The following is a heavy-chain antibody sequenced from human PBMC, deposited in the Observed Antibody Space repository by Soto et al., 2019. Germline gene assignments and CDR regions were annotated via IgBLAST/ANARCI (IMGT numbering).Heavy chain of an antibody. CDR3: ARYDSSGYYWPYYYYGMDV. CDR2: ITSHGHIT. D-gene: IGHD3-22*01. Sequence: AGGSLRLSCSASGFTFSNYDMVWVRQAPGKGLEYISAITSHGHITYYADSVKGRFTISRDNAKNSLYLQMNSLRAEDTAVYYCARYDSSGYYWPYYYYGMDVWGQGTTVTVSS. CDR1: GFTFSNYD. V-gene: IGHV3-64*04. J-gene: IGHJ6*02.